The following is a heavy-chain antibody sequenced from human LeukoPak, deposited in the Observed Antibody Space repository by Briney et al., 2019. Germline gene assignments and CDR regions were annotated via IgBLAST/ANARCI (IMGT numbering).Heavy chain of an antibody. CDR3: VRVKGSYFDY. J-gene: IGHJ4*02. CDR1: GFPLSSYS. Sequence: GGSLRLSCAASGFPLSSYSINWVRQVPGKGQGGVSYISSSGSAIYYVDSVKGRFTVSRDNAKNSLFLQMNSPRAEDTAVYYCVRVKGSYFDYWGQGALVTVSS. V-gene: IGHV3-48*01. CDR2: ISSSGSAI. D-gene: IGHD2-15*01.